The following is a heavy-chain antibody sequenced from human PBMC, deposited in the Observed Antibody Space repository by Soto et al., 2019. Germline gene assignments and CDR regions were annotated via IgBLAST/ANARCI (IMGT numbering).Heavy chain of an antibody. CDR2: INAGNGNT. CDR1: GYTFTSYA. D-gene: IGHD3-3*01. V-gene: IGHV1-3*01. Sequence: ASVKVSCKASGYTFTSYAMHWVRQAPGQRLEWMGWINAGNGNTKYSQKFQGRVTITRDTSASTAYMELSSLRSEDTAVYYCARARLRFLEWLANSYYYGMDVWGQGTTVTVSS. J-gene: IGHJ6*02. CDR3: ARARLRFLEWLANSYYYGMDV.